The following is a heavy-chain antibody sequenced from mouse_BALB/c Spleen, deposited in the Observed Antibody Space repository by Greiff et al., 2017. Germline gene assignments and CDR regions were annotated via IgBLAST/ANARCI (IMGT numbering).Heavy chain of an antibody. CDR1: GFTFSDYG. CDR2: ISNLAYSI. J-gene: IGHJ4*01. CDR3: ARDKGATGAMDY. Sequence: EVHLVESGGGLVQPGGSRKLSCAASGFTFSDYGMAWVRQAPGKGPEWVAFISNLAYSIYYADTVTGRFTISRENAKNTLYLEMSSLRSEDTAMYYCARDKGATGAMDYGGQGTSVTVSS. V-gene: IGHV5-15*02. D-gene: IGHD3-1*01.